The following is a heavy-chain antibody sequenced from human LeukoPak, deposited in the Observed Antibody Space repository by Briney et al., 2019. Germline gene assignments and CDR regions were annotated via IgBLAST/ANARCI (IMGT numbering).Heavy chain of an antibody. CDR1: GYTFTGYY. CDR3: AREFWVTAPGFDY. V-gene: IGHV1-2*06. J-gene: IGHJ4*02. Sequence: ASVKVSCKASGYTFTGYYIHWVRQAPGQGLEWMGRINPNSGDTNYAQKFQGRVTITRDTSASTAYMELSSLRSEDTAVYYCAREFWVTAPGFDYWGQGTLVTVSS. CDR2: INPNSGDT. D-gene: IGHD2-21*02.